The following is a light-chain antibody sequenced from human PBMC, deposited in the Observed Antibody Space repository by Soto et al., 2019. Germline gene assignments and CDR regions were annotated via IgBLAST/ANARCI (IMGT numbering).Light chain of an antibody. CDR1: QGISSY. CDR2: GAS. J-gene: IGKJ5*01. Sequence: IQLTQSPSSLSASVGDRVTITCRASQGISSYLAWYQQKPGKAPKLLIYGASTLEGGVPFRFSRSGSGTDFTLIISSVQPEDFATYYCQQLNTYPITFGQGTRLEIK. V-gene: IGKV1-9*01. CDR3: QQLNTYPIT.